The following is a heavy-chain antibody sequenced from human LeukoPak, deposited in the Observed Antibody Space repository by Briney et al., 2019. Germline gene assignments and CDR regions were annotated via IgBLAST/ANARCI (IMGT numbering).Heavy chain of an antibody. V-gene: IGHV3-66*01. D-gene: IGHD3-22*01. CDR3: ARGDSMDYYDSSGGSLDY. J-gene: IGHJ4*02. CDR2: LFASGYS. CDR1: GFSVSVNY. Sequence: PGGSLRLSCAASGFSVSVNYMSWVRQAPGKGLEWVSVLFASGYSKYADSVKGRFTISRDNSENTLDLHMHSLRAEDTAVYYCARGDSMDYYDSSGGSLDYWGQGTLVTVSS.